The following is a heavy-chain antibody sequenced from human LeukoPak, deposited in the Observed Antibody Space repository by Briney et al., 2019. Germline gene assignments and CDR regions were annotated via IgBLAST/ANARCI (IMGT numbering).Heavy chain of an antibody. CDR1: GASFSTYY. V-gene: IGHV4-59*01. Sequence: SETLSLTCTVSGASFSTYYWNWIRQPPGKGLEWIGYIYYSGSTNYNPSLKSRVTISVDTSRNQFSLKLSSVTAADTAVYFCARDFRYSSTGNAFDFWGQGTMVTVSS. J-gene: IGHJ3*01. CDR2: IYYSGST. D-gene: IGHD6-13*01. CDR3: ARDFRYSSTGNAFDF.